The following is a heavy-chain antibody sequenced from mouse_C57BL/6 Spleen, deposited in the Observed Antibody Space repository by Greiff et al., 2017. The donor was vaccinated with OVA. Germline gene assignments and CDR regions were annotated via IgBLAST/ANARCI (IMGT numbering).Heavy chain of an antibody. CDR1: GFSIKDDY. J-gene: IGHJ3*01. CDR2: IDPENGDT. V-gene: IGHV14-4*01. CDR3: TTPWAWFAY. Sequence: VQLQQSGAELVRPGASVKLSCTASGFSIKDDYMHWVKQRPEQGLEWIGWIDPENGDTEYASKFQGKATITADTSSNTAYLQLSSLTSEDTAVYYCTTPWAWFAYWGQGTLVTVSA. D-gene: IGHD4-1*01.